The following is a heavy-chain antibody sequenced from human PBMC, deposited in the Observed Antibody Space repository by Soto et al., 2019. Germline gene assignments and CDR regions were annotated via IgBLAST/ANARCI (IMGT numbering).Heavy chain of an antibody. D-gene: IGHD2-8*01. CDR2: INPNSGGT. CDR3: AIGYCSNGVCYLDYYGLDV. Sequence: SMKLSCKEPADTFTSYYIHWVQQAPGQGLEWMGWINPNSGGTNFAQSFQGRITMTRDTSITTAYMEMRSLRPDDTAVYYCAIGYCSNGVCYLDYYGLDVWGQGTTVTVSS. J-gene: IGHJ6*02. V-gene: IGHV1-2*02. CDR1: ADTFTSYY.